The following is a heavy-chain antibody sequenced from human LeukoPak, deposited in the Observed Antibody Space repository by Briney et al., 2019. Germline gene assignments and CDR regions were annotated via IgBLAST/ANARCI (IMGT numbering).Heavy chain of an antibody. Sequence: PSETLSLTCAVYGGSFSGYYWSWIRQPPGKGLEWIGEINHSGSTNYNPSLKSRVTISVDTSKNQFSLKLSSVTAADTAVYYCARERIAAAGRLGYFDYWGQGTLVTVSS. V-gene: IGHV4-34*01. CDR1: GGSFSGYY. CDR2: INHSGST. D-gene: IGHD6-13*01. J-gene: IGHJ4*02. CDR3: ARERIAAAGRLGYFDY.